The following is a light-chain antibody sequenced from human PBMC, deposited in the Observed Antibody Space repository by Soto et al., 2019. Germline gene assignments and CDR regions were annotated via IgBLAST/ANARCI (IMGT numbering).Light chain of an antibody. CDR2: GAS. CDR1: QDIYNY. CDR3: LQYHTYPWT. V-gene: IGKV1-17*03. J-gene: IGKJ1*01. Sequence: DIQMTQSPSAMSASVGDIVTITCRASQDIYNYFAWFQQKPGQVPKRLIYGASSLQSGAPSRFGGSGIATEFTLTISSLQPEDFATYYCLQYHTYPWTFGQGTTVEI.